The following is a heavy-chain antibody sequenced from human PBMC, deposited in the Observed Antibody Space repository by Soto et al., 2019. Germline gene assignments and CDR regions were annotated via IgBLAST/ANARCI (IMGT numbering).Heavy chain of an antibody. CDR3: ARVDYGDYGWYFDL. D-gene: IGHD4-17*01. Sequence: QVQLVESGGGVVQPGRSLRLSCAASGFPFTSYGMHWVREGPDKGLEWVAIISYDGSDKYYADSVKGRFTISRDNSKDILYLQVNSLRAEDTAVYYCARVDYGDYGWYFDLWGRGTLVTVSS. CDR1: GFPFTSYG. CDR2: ISYDGSDK. J-gene: IGHJ2*01. V-gene: IGHV3-30*03.